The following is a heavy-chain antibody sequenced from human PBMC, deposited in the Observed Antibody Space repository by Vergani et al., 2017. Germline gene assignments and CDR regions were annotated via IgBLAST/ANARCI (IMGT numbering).Heavy chain of an antibody. D-gene: IGHD5-18*01. V-gene: IGHV1-69*15. Sequence: VSCKASGGTFSSYAISWVRQASGQGLEWMGRIIPIFGTANYAQKFQGRVTITADESTSTAYMELSSLRSEDTAVYYCARSPLYTAMVTWYYYGMDVWGQGTTVTVSS. CDR1: GGTFSSYA. J-gene: IGHJ6*02. CDR3: ARSPLYTAMVTWYYYGMDV. CDR2: IIPIFGTA.